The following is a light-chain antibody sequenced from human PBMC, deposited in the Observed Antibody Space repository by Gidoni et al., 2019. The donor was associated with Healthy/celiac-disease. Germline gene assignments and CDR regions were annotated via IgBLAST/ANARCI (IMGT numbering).Light chain of an antibody. J-gene: IGKJ4*01. V-gene: IGKV1-39*01. CDR1: KSISSY. CDR3: QQRYSTPRLT. Sequence: DIQLTQSPSSLSASVGDRVTITCRASKSISSYLNWYQQKPGKAPKLLIYAASSLQSGVPSRFSGSGSGTDFTLTISSLQPEDFATYYCQQRYSTPRLTFXGXTKVEIK. CDR2: AAS.